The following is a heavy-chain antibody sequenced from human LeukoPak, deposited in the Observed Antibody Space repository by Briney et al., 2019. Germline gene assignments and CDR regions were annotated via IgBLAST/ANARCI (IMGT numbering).Heavy chain of an antibody. V-gene: IGHV4-39*07. J-gene: IGHJ4*01. CDR1: GGSISNGDYY. D-gene: IGHD6-25*01. CDR2: IFDGETT. CDR3: ARQLPTAAADTRGYFDY. Sequence: SETLSLTCSVSGGSISNGDYYWGWIRQAPGKGLEWIGSIFDGETTHYNPSLKNRATISVDTSKNQFSLKLISVTAADATMYYCARQLPTAAADTRGYFDYWGQGTVVTVSS.